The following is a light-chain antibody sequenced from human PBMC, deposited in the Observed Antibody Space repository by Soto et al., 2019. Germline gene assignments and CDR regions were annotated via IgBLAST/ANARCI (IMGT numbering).Light chain of an antibody. J-gene: IGKJ1*01. CDR3: QQYYSFPRT. CDR1: QTVERW. V-gene: IGKV1-5*01. CDR2: DVS. Sequence: DIQMTQSPSTLSASVGDRVTITCRASQTVERWLAWYQQKPGRAPSLLISDVSSLERGVPSRFSGSGSGTDFTLTISCLQSEDFATYYCQQYYSFPRTFGQGTKVEIK.